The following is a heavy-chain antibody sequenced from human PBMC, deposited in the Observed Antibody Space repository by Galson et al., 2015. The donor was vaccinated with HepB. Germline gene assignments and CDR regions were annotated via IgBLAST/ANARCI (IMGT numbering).Heavy chain of an antibody. CDR2: ISAYNGNT. V-gene: IGHV1-18*01. J-gene: IGHJ4*02. CDR1: GYTFTSYG. CDR3: ARVDAMGGGDY. Sequence: SVKVSCKASGYTFTSYGISWVRQAPGQGLEWMGWISAYNGNTKYAQKLQGRVTMTTDTSTSTAHMELRSLRSDDTAVYYCARVDAMGGGDYWGQGTLVSVSS. D-gene: IGHD2-2*01.